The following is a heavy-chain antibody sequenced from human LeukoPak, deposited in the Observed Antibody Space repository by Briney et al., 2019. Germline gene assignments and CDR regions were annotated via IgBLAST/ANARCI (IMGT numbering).Heavy chain of an antibody. Sequence: GGSLRLSCAASGFTFSSYSMNWVRQAPGKGLEWVSYISSSSSTIYYADSVKGRFTISRDNSKNTLFLQMNSLRAEDTAVSYCARENIRWPLAFDIWGQGTMVTVSS. CDR1: GFTFSSYS. V-gene: IGHV3-48*01. CDR2: ISSSSSTI. CDR3: ARENIRWPLAFDI. J-gene: IGHJ3*02. D-gene: IGHD5-24*01.